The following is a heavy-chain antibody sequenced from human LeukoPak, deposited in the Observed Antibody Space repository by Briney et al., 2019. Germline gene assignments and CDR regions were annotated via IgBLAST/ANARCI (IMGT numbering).Heavy chain of an antibody. CDR1: GGSISSSSYY. Sequence: PSETLSLTCTVSGGSISSSSYYWGWIRQPPGKGLEWIGSIYYSGSTYYNPSLKSRVTISVDTSKNQFSLKLSSVTAADTAVYYCARTTVVRPFDYWGQGTLVTVSS. CDR2: IYYSGST. CDR3: ARTTVVRPFDY. J-gene: IGHJ4*02. D-gene: IGHD4-23*01. V-gene: IGHV4-39*07.